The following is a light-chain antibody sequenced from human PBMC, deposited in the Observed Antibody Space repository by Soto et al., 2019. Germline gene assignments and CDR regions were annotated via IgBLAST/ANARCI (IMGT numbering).Light chain of an antibody. J-gene: IGLJ2*01. CDR2: DVT. Sequence: QSALTQPASVSGSPGQSITISCTGTSSDIGDYDYISWYQHLPGKAPKLLIFDVTHRPSGVSDRFSGSKSGNTASLTISGVRHEDEADYYCCSYTDIALDVVFGGGTQLTVL. CDR1: SSDIGDYDY. V-gene: IGLV2-14*01. CDR3: CSYTDIALDVV.